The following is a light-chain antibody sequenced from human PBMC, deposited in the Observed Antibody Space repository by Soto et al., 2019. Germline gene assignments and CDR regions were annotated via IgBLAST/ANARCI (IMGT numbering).Light chain of an antibody. CDR1: SNDIGGYNY. CDR3: SSYGASSTL. CDR2: DVS. J-gene: IGLJ2*01. V-gene: IGLV2-14*03. Sequence: QSVLTQPASVSGSPGQSITIPCTGTSNDIGGYNYVSWYQQHPGKVPKLMIFDVSYRPSGISDRFSGSKSGNTASLTISGLQPEDEADYYCSSYGASSTLFGGGTKLTV.